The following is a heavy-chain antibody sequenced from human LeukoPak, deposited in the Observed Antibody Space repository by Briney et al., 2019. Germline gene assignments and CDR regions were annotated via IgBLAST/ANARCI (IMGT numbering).Heavy chain of an antibody. J-gene: IGHJ4*02. Sequence: GASVKVSCKASGYTFTAYYMHWVRQAPGQGLEWMGWINPNTAGTNYAQKFQGRVTMTRDTSIGTAYMELSRLKSDDTAVYYCARSGISSPRGFVDYWGQGTLVTVYS. CDR3: ARSGISSPRGFVDY. CDR1: GYTFTAYY. D-gene: IGHD6-13*01. V-gene: IGHV1-2*02. CDR2: INPNTAGT.